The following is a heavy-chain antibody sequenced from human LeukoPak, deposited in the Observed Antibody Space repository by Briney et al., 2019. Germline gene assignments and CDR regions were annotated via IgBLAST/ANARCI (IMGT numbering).Heavy chain of an antibody. Sequence: SETLSLTCTVSGGSISSSSYYWGWIRQPPGKGLEWIGSIYHSGSTYYNPSLKSRVTISVDTSKNQFSLKLSSVTAADTAVYYCAGVKFTRCGGDCYRYYFDYWGQGTLVTVSS. D-gene: IGHD2-21*02. V-gene: IGHV4-39*07. CDR3: AGVKFTRCGGDCYRYYFDY. CDR1: GGSISSSSYY. J-gene: IGHJ4*02. CDR2: IYHSGST.